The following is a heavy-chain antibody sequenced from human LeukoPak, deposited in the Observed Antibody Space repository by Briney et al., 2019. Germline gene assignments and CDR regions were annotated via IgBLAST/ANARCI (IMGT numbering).Heavy chain of an antibody. CDR3: GKDLQGYYRVCDY. CDR1: GFTFSSYA. CDR2: ISGSGGNT. Sequence: PGGSLRLSCAASGFTFSSYAMSWVRQAPGKGLEWVSAISGSGGNTFYADSVKGRFTISRDNSKNTLYLQMDGLRADDTAVYYCGKDLQGYYRVCDYWGQGTLVTVSS. D-gene: IGHD1-26*01. V-gene: IGHV3-23*01. J-gene: IGHJ4*02.